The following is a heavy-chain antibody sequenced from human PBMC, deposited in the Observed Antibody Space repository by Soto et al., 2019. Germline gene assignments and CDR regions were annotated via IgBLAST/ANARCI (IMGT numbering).Heavy chain of an antibody. V-gene: IGHV5-51*01. J-gene: IGHJ4*02. D-gene: IGHD1-1*01. Sequence: GESLKISCKGSGYRFTSYWIGWVRQMPGKGLEWMGTIYPGDSDTRYSPSFQGQVTISADKSTTTAYLQWSGLKASDTAMYYCARRYNAYYFDHWGQGISVTVSS. CDR3: ARRYNAYYFDH. CDR2: IYPGDSDT. CDR1: GYRFTSYW.